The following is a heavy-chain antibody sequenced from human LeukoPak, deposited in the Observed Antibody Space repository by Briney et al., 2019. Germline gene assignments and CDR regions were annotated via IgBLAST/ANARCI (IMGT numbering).Heavy chain of an antibody. Sequence: PVGSLSLSPSASGFAFSIDAMHWVRQAPRKGLEYVSAISSNGGSRYYADSVKGRFTISRDNSKNTLYLQMSSLRAEDTAVYYCVVQGWVFRAPTQYYFDYWGQGTLVTVSS. J-gene: IGHJ4*02. CDR1: GFAFSIDA. V-gene: IGHV3-64D*06. CDR3: VVQGWVFRAPTQYYFDY. D-gene: IGHD1-1*01. CDR2: ISSNGGSR.